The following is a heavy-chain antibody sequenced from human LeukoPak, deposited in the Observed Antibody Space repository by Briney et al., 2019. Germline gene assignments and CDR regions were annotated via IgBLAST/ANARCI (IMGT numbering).Heavy chain of an antibody. J-gene: IGHJ6*02. CDR1: GDSIASIDW. CDR2: IYHSGSP. V-gene: IGHV4-4*02. CDR3: ARSHSMARGVIDFYGLDV. D-gene: IGHD3-10*01. Sequence: PSETLSLTCAVPGDSIASIDWWSWVRQAPGKGLEWIGEIYHSGSPNYNPSLQGRVTMSVDKSKTQFSLTLTSVTAADTAVYYCARSHSMARGVIDFYGLDVWGQGTTVIVSS.